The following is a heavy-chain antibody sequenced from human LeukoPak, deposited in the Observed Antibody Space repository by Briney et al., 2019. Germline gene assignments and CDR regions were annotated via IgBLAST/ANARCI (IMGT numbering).Heavy chain of an antibody. J-gene: IGHJ3*02. Sequence: PSETLSLTCSVSGGSISSGSYYWGWIRQPPGKGLEWLGSLYYSGSTNYNPSLKSRVTISVDTSKNQFSLKVSSVTAADTAVYYCARGLPTSDAFDIWGQGTMVTVPS. CDR2: LYYSGST. CDR3: ARGLPTSDAFDI. CDR1: GGSISSGSYY. V-gene: IGHV4-39*07.